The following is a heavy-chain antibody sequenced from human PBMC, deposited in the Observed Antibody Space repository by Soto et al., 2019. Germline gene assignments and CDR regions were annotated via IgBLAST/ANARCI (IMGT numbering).Heavy chain of an antibody. J-gene: IGHJ4*02. V-gene: IGHV1-69*01. CDR3: ARDSSRSIAADGTAH. CDR1: GGTFSSYA. CDR2: ISPIFGTA. Sequence: QVQLVQSGAEVKKPGSSVKVSCKASGGTFSSYAISWVRQAPGQGLEWMGGISPIFGTANYAQKFQGRVTITADESTSTAYMERSSLRSEDTAVYYCARDSSRSIAADGTAHWGQGTLVTVSS. D-gene: IGHD6-13*01.